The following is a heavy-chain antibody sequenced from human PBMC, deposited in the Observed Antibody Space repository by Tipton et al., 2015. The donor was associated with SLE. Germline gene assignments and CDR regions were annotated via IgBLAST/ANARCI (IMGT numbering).Heavy chain of an antibody. CDR3: ARELHDSPGYHNWFDP. J-gene: IGHJ5*02. D-gene: IGHD3-22*01. Sequence: TLSLTCTVSGGSISSYYWSWIRQPPGKGLELIGYIYYNGNTNYNPSLKSRVTISINTAKTQFSLKLTSVTAADTAVYFCARELHDSPGYHNWFDPWGQGTLVTVSS. CDR2: IYYNGNT. CDR1: GGSISSYY. V-gene: IGHV4-59*01.